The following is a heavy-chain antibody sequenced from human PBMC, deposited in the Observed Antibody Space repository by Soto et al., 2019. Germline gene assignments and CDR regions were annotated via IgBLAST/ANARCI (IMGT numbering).Heavy chain of an antibody. Sequence: QVQLQQWGAGLLKPSETLSLTCAVYGGSVSSGSYYWSWIRQPPGKGLEWIGEMSHSGGTHFNLSLKSRVTISVDTSKNQFSLKMSFVTAADTALYYCARVERGTATTVVDAFDIWGPGTMVTVSS. V-gene: IGHV4-34*01. D-gene: IGHD1-1*01. CDR3: ARVERGTATTVVDAFDI. CDR1: GGSVSSGSYY. J-gene: IGHJ3*02. CDR2: MSHSGGT.